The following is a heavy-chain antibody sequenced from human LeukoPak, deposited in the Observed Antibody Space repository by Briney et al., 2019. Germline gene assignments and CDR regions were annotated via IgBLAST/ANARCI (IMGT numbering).Heavy chain of an antibody. CDR3: AKGDYGYYYMDV. V-gene: IGHV3-23*01. J-gene: IGHJ6*03. CDR1: KFTFANSA. CDR2: ISGSGST. Sequence: GGSLRLSSAASKFTFANSAMKWVRQAPGKGLEWVSTISGSGSTYYADSVKGRFTISRDNSKNTLYLQMNNLRVEDTAIYYCAKGDYGYYYMDVWGKGTTVTVSS.